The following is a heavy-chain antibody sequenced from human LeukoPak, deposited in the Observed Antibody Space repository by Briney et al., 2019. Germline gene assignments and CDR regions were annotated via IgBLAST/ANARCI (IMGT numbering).Heavy chain of an antibody. CDR3: ARLPGDFWSGYLRYYFDY. CDR2: IYPGDSDT. Sequence: GESLKISCKGSGYSFTSYWIGCVRQMPGKGLEWMGIIYPGDSDTRYSPSFQGQVTISADKSISTAYLQWSSLKASDTAMYYCARLPGDFWSGYLRYYFDYWGQGTLVTVSS. V-gene: IGHV5-51*01. D-gene: IGHD3-3*01. CDR1: GYSFTSYW. J-gene: IGHJ4*02.